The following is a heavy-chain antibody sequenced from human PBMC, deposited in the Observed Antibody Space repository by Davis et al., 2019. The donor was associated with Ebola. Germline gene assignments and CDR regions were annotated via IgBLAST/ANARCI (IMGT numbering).Heavy chain of an antibody. CDR1: GFTFDAYT. CDR3: AKDIGVTYDMYYYGMDV. Sequence: GGSLRLSCPASGFTFDAYTMHWVRQAPGKGLGWVSLISWDGGSTYYADSVKGRFTISRDNSKNSLYLQMNSLRTEDTALYYCAKDIGVTYDMYYYGMDVWGKGTTVTVSS. CDR2: ISWDGGST. V-gene: IGHV3-43*01. D-gene: IGHD3-16*01. J-gene: IGHJ6*04.